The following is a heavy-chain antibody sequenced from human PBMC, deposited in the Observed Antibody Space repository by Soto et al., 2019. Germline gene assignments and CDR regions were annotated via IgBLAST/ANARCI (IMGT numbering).Heavy chain of an antibody. Sequence: ESLKISCKGSGYSFTSYWISWVRQMPGKGLEWMGRIDPGDSYTNYSPSFQGHVTISADKSISTAYLQWSSLKASDTAMYYCASGVDYYDSSGYPNWFDPWGQGTLVTVSS. CDR1: GYSFTSYW. CDR2: IDPGDSYT. D-gene: IGHD3-22*01. V-gene: IGHV5-10-1*01. CDR3: ASGVDYYDSSGYPNWFDP. J-gene: IGHJ5*02.